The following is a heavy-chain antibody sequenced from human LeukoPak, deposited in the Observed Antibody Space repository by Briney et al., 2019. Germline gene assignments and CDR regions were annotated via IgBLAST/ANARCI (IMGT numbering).Heavy chain of an antibody. D-gene: IGHD2-15*01. CDR3: AREAAGPGAFDI. CDR1: GGSISSGGYY. Sequence: SETLSLTCTVSGGSISSGGYYWSWIRQHPGKGLEWIGYIYYSGSTYYNPSLKSRVTMSVDTSKNQFSLKLSSVTAADTAVYYCAREAAGPGAFDIWGQGTMVTVSS. CDR2: IYYSGST. J-gene: IGHJ3*02. V-gene: IGHV4-31*03.